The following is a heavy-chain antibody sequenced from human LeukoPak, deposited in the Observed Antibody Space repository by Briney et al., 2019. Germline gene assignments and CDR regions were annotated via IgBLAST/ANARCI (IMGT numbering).Heavy chain of an antibody. D-gene: IGHD6-13*01. J-gene: IGHJ4*02. V-gene: IGHV3-74*01. Sequence: PGGSLRLSCAASGFTFSIYWMRWVRQAPGKGLVWVSRINSDGRSTSYADSVKGRFTISRDNSNNTLYLQMNSLRAEDTAVYYCARHSESRWYVFEYRGQGTLVTVSS. CDR3: ARHSESRWYVFEY. CDR1: GFTFSIYW. CDR2: INSDGRST.